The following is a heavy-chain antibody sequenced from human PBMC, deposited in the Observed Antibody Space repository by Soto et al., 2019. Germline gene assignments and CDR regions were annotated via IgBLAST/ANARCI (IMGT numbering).Heavy chain of an antibody. CDR3: ARALYRSGTYYAFDN. CDR1: GYTPTNYD. Sequence: QVPLVQSGAEVKKPGASVTVSCKTSGYTPTNYDIGWVRQAPGQGPEWMGWISAYNGNTNSAQKLQGRLTMTTDTSTRTAYMELRSLRSDDTAVYYCARALYRSGTYYAFDNWGQGTLVTVSS. J-gene: IGHJ4*02. CDR2: ISAYNGNT. V-gene: IGHV1-18*01. D-gene: IGHD1-26*01.